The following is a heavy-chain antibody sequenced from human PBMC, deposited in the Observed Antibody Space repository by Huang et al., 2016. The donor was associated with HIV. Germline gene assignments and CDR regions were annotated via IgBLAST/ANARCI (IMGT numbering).Heavy chain of an antibody. CDR2: MNPNTGNT. Sequence: QVHLVQSGAEVQKPGASVKVSCKASGYTFTNYDINWVRQAPGRGREWRGGMNPNTGNTGCAQSFQGRVTMTRKTSITTAYMELTSLTSEDTAVYYCARSAYGDLDYWGLGTLVIVSS. CDR3: ARSAYGDLDY. J-gene: IGHJ4*02. D-gene: IGHD4-17*01. V-gene: IGHV1-8*02. CDR1: GYTFTNYD.